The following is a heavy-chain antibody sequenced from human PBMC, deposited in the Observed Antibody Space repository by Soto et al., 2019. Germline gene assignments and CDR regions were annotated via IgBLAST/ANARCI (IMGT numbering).Heavy chain of an antibody. CDR1: VFSFSRYT. CDR2: IHPGDSDT. V-gene: IGHV5-51*01. D-gene: IGHD4-17*01. J-gene: IGHJ6*02. CDR3: TLSYGDSYYYYYGMDV. Sequence: GESLKISCVGSVFSFSRYTVGWVRQVPGKGLEWMGVIHPGDSDTRYSPSFQGQVTISADKSISTAYLQWSSLKASDTAMYYCTLSYGDSYYYYYGMDVWGQGTTVTVSS.